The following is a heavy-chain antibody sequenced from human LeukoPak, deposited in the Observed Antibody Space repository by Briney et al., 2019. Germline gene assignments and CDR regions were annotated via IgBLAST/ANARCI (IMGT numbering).Heavy chain of an antibody. CDR3: AREARRAGSNSGPDY. CDR2: INPKSGGT. D-gene: IGHD1-26*01. J-gene: IGHJ4*02. Sequence: GASVKVSCKASGYTFTGYYMHWVRQAPGQGLEWMGWINPKSGGTNYAQKFQGRVTMTRDTSISTAYMELSRLRSDDTAVYYCAREARRAGSNSGPDYWGQGTLVTVSS. CDR1: GYTFTGYY. V-gene: IGHV1-2*02.